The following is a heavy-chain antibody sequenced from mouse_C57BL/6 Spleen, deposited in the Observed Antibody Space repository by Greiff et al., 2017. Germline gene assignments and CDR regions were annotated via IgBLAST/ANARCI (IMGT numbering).Heavy chain of an antibody. CDR1: GFNITDYY. J-gene: IGHJ2*01. CDR2: IDPEDGDT. Sequence: VHVQQSGAELVRPGASVKLSCTASGFNITDYYMHWVKQRPEQGLEWIGRIDPEDGDTAYAPKFQGKATMTADTSSTTAYLQLSSLTSEDTAVYYCTTGGHFDYWGQGTTLTVSS. V-gene: IGHV14-1*01. CDR3: TTGGHFDY.